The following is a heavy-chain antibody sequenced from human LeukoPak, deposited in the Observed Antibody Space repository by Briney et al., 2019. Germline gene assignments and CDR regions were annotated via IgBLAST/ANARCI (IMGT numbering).Heavy chain of an antibody. V-gene: IGHV1-24*01. J-gene: IGHJ4*02. Sequence: ASVNVSCKVSGYTLTELSMHWVRQAPGKGLEWMGGFDPEDGETIYAQKFQGRVTMTEDTSTDTAYMELSSLRSEDTAVYYCATNNPQRPLGGDFDYWGQGTLVTVSS. CDR3: ATNNPQRPLGGDFDY. D-gene: IGHD1/OR15-1a*01. CDR1: GYTLTELS. CDR2: FDPEDGET.